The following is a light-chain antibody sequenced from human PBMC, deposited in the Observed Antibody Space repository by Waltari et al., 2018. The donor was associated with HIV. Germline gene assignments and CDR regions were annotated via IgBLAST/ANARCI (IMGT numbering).Light chain of an antibody. CDR1: YSNIGSNT. V-gene: IGLV1-44*01. CDR2: SNN. CDR3: AAWDDSLNGPV. Sequence: QSVLTQPPSASGTPGQGVTISCAGSYSNIGSNTVNWYRQLPGAAPKLLIDSNNHNRWPPGVPDRFSGSPSGTSASLAISGLQSEDEAHYYCAAWDDSLNGPVFGGGTMLTVL. J-gene: IGLJ3*02.